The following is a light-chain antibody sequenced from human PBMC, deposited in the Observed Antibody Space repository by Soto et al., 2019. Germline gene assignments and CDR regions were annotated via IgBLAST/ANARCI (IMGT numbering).Light chain of an antibody. Sequence: DIQMTQSPSSLSASVGDRVPISCRASQSIRISVSWYQQKPGTAPKLLIRAASTLQSGVPSRFSGSGSGTDFTLTISSLQIEDFATYFCQQTDSTPQTFGQGTNVEI. CDR1: QSIRIS. J-gene: IGKJ1*01. CDR2: AAS. CDR3: QQTDSTPQT. V-gene: IGKV1-39*01.